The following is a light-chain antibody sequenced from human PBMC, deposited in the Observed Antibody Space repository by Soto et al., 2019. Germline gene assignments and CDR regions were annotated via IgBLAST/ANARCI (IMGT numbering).Light chain of an antibody. Sequence: DVQMTQSPSSLSASVGDRVTITCRASRDISSSLAWYQQKPGKVPKLLIYAASTLHAGVQSRFSGSGSGTFFTLTINSLQPDDVATYYCQQYNSAPNTFGRGTRLEIK. CDR3: QQYNSAPNT. CDR2: AAS. CDR1: RDISSS. V-gene: IGKV1-27*01. J-gene: IGKJ2*01.